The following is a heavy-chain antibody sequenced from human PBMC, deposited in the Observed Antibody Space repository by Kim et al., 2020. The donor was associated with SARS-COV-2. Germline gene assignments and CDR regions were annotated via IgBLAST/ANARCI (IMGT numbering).Heavy chain of an antibody. CDR3: AKATYCSSTSCYDGFDP. Sequence: SLRLSCAASGFTFDDYAMHWVRQAPGKGLEWVSGISWNSGSIGYADSVKGRFTISRDNAKNSLYLQMNSLRAEDTALYYCAKATYCSSTSCYDGFDPWGQGTLVTVSS. J-gene: IGHJ5*02. CDR1: GFTFDDYA. CDR2: ISWNSGSI. V-gene: IGHV3-9*01. D-gene: IGHD2-2*01.